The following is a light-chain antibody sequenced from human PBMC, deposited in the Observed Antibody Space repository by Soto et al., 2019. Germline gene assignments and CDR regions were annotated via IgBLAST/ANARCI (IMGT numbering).Light chain of an antibody. V-gene: IGKV3-20*01. CDR2: GAS. CDR3: QQYGSSPWS. CDR1: QSVSSSF. Sequence: EIVLTQSPGTLSLSPGERATLSCMASQSVSSSFLAWYQQKPGQAPRLLIYGASSRATGIPDRFSGSGSWTYFTRTISRLEPADFAVYSGQQYGSSPWSFGPGNQVDIK. J-gene: IGKJ1*01.